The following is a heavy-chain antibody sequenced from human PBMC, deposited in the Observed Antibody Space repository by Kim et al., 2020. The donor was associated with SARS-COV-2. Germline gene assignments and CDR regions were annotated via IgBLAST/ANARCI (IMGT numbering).Heavy chain of an antibody. Sequence: GGSLRLSCSASGFTFSSYAMSWVRQAPGKGLEWVSAISGSGGSTYYADSVKGRFTISRDNSKNTLYLQMNSLRAEDTAVYYCAKDVVRTYYYDSSGNYHGGSFDYSGQGTLGTVSS. CDR3: AKDVVRTYYYDSSGNYHGGSFDY. CDR1: GFTFSSYA. J-gene: IGHJ4*02. V-gene: IGHV3-23*01. D-gene: IGHD3-22*01. CDR2: ISGSGGST.